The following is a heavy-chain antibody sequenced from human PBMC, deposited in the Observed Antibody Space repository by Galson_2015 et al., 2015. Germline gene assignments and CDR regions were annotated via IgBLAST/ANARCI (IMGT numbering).Heavy chain of an antibody. CDR2: IWYDGSNK. D-gene: IGHD6-19*01. CDR3: ARDFSRSGCRFDP. CDR1: GFTFSSYG. J-gene: IGHJ5*02. Sequence: LRLSCAASGFTFSSYGMHWVRQAPGKGLEWVAVIWYDGSNKYYADPVKGRFTISRDNSKNTLFLQMNSLRAEDMAVYYCARDFSRSGCRFDPWGQGTLVTVSS. V-gene: IGHV3-33*01.